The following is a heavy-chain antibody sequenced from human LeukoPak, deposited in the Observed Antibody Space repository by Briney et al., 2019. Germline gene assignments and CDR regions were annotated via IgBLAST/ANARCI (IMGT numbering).Heavy chain of an antibody. J-gene: IGHJ4*02. Sequence: ASVTVSSKVSGNTLTDLSIHWVRQAPEKGLDWMGGFDPEDAEVIYAEKFQDRVTMTEDPSTDTAYLELSSLRSEDTAVYYCAAEGQWSLVHYFNSWGQGTLVTVSS. CDR3: AAEGQWSLVHYFNS. CDR2: FDPEDAEV. CDR1: GNTLTDLS. D-gene: IGHD2-15*01. V-gene: IGHV1-24*01.